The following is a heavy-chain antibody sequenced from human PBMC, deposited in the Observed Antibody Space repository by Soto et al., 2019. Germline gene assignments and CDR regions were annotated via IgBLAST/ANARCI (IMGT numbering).Heavy chain of an antibody. CDR2: IYSGGGT. Sequence: GGSLRLSCAASGFTISSNYMSWVRQAPGKGLECVSLIYSGGGTNYADSVKDRFTISRDNSKNTLYLQMNSLRVEDTAVYYCAREVYYDFWSGEYLYYRAPRTPVTVSA. CDR1: GFTISSNY. CDR3: AREVYYDFWSGEYLYY. D-gene: IGHD3-3*01. V-gene: IGHV3-66*01. J-gene: IGHJ4*02.